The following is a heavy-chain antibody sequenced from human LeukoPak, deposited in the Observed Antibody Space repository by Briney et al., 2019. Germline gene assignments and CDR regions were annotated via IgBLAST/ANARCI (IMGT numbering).Heavy chain of an antibody. CDR2: ITGNGVNT. CDR3: AKPRADIPATVFDS. Sequence: RPGGSLRLSCATSGFTFTSYAMNWVRQAPGKGLEWVAAITGNGVNTYYADSVKGRFTISSDPSKNTLFLQMHSLRADDTAVYYCAKPRADIPATVFDSWGQGALVTVSS. D-gene: IGHD2-2*02. J-gene: IGHJ4*02. V-gene: IGHV3-23*01. CDR1: GFTFTSYA.